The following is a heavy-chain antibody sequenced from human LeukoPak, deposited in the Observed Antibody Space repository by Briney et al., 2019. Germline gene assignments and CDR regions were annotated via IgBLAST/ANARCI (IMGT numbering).Heavy chain of an antibody. CDR3: ARDSSSCDY. V-gene: IGHV3-48*03. D-gene: IGHD6-13*01. Sequence: PGGSLRLSCAASGFTFSSYEMNWVRQAPGKGLEWVSYISTTGSSIYYADSVKGRFTISRDNAKNSLYLQMNSLRAEDTAVYYCARDSSSCDYWGQGTLATVSS. J-gene: IGHJ4*02. CDR2: ISTTGSSI. CDR1: GFTFSSYE.